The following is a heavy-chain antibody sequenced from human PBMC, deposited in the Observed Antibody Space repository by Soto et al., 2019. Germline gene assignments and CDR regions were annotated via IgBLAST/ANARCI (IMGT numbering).Heavy chain of an antibody. D-gene: IGHD5-12*01. CDR2: IYYSGST. J-gene: IGHJ4*02. CDR3: ARENMVANVFDY. Sequence: SQTISLTSTVSGFSIISYYGSWIRQPPGKGLEWIGYIYYSGSTNYNPSLKSRVTISVDTSKNQFSLKLISVTAADSAVYYCARENMVANVFDYWGQGTLVTVSS. CDR1: GFSIISYY. V-gene: IGHV4-59*01.